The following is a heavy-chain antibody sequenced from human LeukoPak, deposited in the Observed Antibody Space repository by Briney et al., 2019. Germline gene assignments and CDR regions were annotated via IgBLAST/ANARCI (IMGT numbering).Heavy chain of an antibody. D-gene: IGHD2-8*01. V-gene: IGHV3-74*01. CDR2: INSDGRST. CDR3: ARNSNGMSN. J-gene: IGHJ4*02. CDR1: GFTFTNYG. Sequence: PGGSLRLSCVVSGFTFTNYGMMRVRQAPGKGLVWVSYINSDGRSTTYAGSVKGRFTISRDNAKNTLYLQMSSLRAEDTAMYYCARNSNGMSNWGQGTLVIVSS.